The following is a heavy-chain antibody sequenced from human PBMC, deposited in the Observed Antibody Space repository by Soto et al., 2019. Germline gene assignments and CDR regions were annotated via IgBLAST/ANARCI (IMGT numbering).Heavy chain of an antibody. J-gene: IGHJ6*02. CDR3: ARESITIFAVVIIRDYYYGMDG. CDR1: GYTLTSYG. CDR2: ISAYNGNT. Sequence: ASVKVSCKASGYTLTSYGISWVRQAPGQGLEWMGWISAYNGNTNYAQKLQGRVTMTTDTSTSTAYMELRSLRSDDTAAYYCARESITIFAVVIIRDYYYGMDGWGQGTTVPVSS. V-gene: IGHV1-18*01. D-gene: IGHD3-3*01.